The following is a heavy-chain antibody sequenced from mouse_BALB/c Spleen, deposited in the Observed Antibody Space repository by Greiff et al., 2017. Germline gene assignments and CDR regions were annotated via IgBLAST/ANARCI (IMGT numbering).Heavy chain of an antibody. V-gene: IGHV5-17*02. CDR1: GFTFSSFG. J-gene: IGHJ4*01. Sequence: EVNVVESGGGLVQPGGSRKLSCAASGFTFSSFGMHWVRQAPEKGLEWVAYISSGSSTIYYADTVKGRFTISRDNPKNTLFLQMTSLRSEDTAMYYCARKFMDYWGQGTSVTVSS. CDR2: ISSGSSTI. CDR3: ARKFMDY.